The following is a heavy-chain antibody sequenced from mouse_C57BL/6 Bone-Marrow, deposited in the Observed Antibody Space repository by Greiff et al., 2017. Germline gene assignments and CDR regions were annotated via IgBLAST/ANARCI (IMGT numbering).Heavy chain of an antibody. D-gene: IGHD2-4*01. CDR2: IYPGSGST. J-gene: IGHJ2*01. Sequence: QVQLKQPGAELVKPGASVKMSCKASGYTFTSYWITWVKQRPGQGLEWIGDIYPGSGSTNYNEKFKSKATLTVDTSSSTAYMQLSSLTSEDSAVYYCARREIFYDYDYWGQGTTLTVAS. CDR3: ARREIFYDYDY. V-gene: IGHV1-55*01. CDR1: GYTFTSYW.